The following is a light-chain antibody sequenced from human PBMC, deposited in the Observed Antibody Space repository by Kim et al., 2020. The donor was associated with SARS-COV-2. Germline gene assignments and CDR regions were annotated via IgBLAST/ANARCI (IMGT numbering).Light chain of an antibody. V-gene: IGLV3-1*01. J-gene: IGLJ3*02. Sequence: SYELTQPPSVSVSPGQTASITCSGSKLGDKYAYWYQKKPGQSPVLVIYQHTKRPSGISQRFSGSSSGNTATLTISRAQTMDEADYYCQAWDSSTAVFCGG. CDR1: KLGDKY. CDR2: QHT. CDR3: QAWDSSTAV.